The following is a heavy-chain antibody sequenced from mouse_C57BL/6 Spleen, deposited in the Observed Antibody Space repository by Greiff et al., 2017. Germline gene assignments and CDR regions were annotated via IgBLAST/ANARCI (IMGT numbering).Heavy chain of an antibody. CDR3: ARRDYYGSSEDYFDY. D-gene: IGHD1-1*01. V-gene: IGHV5-17*01. Sequence: EVQVVESGGGLVKPGGSLKLSCAASGFTFSDYGMHWVRQAPEKGLEWVAYISSGSSTIYYADTVKGRFTISRDNAKNTLFLQMTSLRSEDTAMYYCARRDYYGSSEDYFDYWGQGTTLTVSS. J-gene: IGHJ2*01. CDR1: GFTFSDYG. CDR2: ISSGSSTI.